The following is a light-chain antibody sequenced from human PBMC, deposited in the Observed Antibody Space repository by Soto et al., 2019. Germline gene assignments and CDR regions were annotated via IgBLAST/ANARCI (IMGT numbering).Light chain of an antibody. CDR1: HSLIKW. Sequence: DIQMTQSPTTLSASVGDGVTITCRASHSLIKWLAWYQQKPGKAPKLLIYEASSLQSGVPSRFSARGYGTEFPLTISSLQPDDYATYSCQRYNTLLTFCRGAKVDI. J-gene: IGKJ4*01. V-gene: IGKV1-5*03. CDR3: QRYNTLLT. CDR2: EAS.